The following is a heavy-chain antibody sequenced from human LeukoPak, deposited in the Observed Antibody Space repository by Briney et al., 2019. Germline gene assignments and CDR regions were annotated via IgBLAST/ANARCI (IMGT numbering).Heavy chain of an antibody. CDR1: GFTLNSYA. V-gene: IGHV3-30*02. D-gene: IGHD1-26*01. Sequence: GGSLRLSCAASGFTLNSYAMHWVRQAPGKGLEWVALIRYDGSNKYYADSVKGRFTISRDNSKNTLYLQMNSLRAEDTAVYYCAKDRIVGVTSKTFDYWGQGTLVTVSS. J-gene: IGHJ4*02. CDR2: IRYDGSNK. CDR3: AKDRIVGVTSKTFDY.